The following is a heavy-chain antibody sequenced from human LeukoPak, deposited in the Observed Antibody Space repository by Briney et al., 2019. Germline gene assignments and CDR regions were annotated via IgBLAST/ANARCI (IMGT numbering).Heavy chain of an antibody. D-gene: IGHD1-1*01. CDR1: GFTFSSYG. Sequence: GGSLRLSCAASGFTFSSYGMHWVRQAPGKGLEWVAFIRYDGSNKYYADSVKGRFTIPRDNSKNTLYLQMNSLRAEDTAVYYCARKILEPGKTHEYWGQGTLVTVSS. CDR2: IRYDGSNK. V-gene: IGHV3-30*02. J-gene: IGHJ4*02. CDR3: ARKILEPGKTHEY.